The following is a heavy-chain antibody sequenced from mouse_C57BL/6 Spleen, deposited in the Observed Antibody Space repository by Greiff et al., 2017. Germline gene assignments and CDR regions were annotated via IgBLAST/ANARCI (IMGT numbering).Heavy chain of an antibody. CDR1: GYSFTGYF. CDR3: ARENYGSSYYFDY. V-gene: IGHV1-20*01. J-gene: IGHJ2*01. D-gene: IGHD1-1*01. CDR2: INPYNGDT. Sequence: EVQLVESGPELVKPGDSVKISCKASGYSFTGYFMNWVMQSHGKSLEWIGRINPYNGDTFYNQKFKGKATLTVDKSSSTAHMELRSLRSEDSAVYYCARENYGSSYYFDYWGQGTTLTVSS.